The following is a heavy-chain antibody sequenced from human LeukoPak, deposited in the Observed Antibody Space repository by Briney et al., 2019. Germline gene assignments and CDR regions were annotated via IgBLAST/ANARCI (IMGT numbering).Heavy chain of an antibody. D-gene: IGHD3-10*01. CDR3: ARRTYESITMVRGVTNWFDP. V-gene: IGHV4-34*01. CDR2: INHSGST. CDR1: GGSFSGYY. J-gene: IGHJ5*02. Sequence: SETLSLTCAVYGGSFSGYYWSWIRQPPGKGLEWIGEINHSGSTNYNPSLKSRVTISVDTSKNQFSLKLSSVTAADTAVYYCARRTYESITMVRGVTNWFDPWGQGTLSPSPQ.